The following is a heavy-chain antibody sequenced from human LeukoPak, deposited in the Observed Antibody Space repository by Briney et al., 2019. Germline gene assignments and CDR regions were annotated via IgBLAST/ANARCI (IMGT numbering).Heavy chain of an antibody. CDR1: GSTFSSYS. V-gene: IGHV3-21*01. CDR2: ISSSSGYI. CDR3: AREGRSGGGDI. Sequence: GGSLRLSCAASGSTFSSYSMNWVRQAPGKGLEWVSSISSSSGYIYYADSVKGRFTISRDNAKNSLYLQMNSLRAEDTAVYYCAREGRSGGGDIWGQGTMVTVSS. J-gene: IGHJ3*02. D-gene: IGHD3-10*01.